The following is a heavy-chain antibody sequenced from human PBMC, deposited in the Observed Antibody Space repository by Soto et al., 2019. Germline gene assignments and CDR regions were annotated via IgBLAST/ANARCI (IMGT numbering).Heavy chain of an antibody. CDR1: GYTFTSYG. CDR3: ASADYSSSWSNYYYGMDV. CDR2: ISAYNGNT. V-gene: IGHV1-18*04. J-gene: IGHJ6*02. Sequence: ASVKVSCKASGYTFTSYGISWVRQAPGQGLEWMGWISAYNGNTNYAQKLQGRVTMTTDTSTSTAYMELRSLRSDDTAVYYCASADYSSSWSNYYYGMDVWGQGTTVTVSS. D-gene: IGHD6-13*01.